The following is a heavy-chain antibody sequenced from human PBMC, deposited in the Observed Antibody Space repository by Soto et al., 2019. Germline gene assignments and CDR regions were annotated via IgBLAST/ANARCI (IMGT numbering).Heavy chain of an antibody. J-gene: IGHJ6*02. V-gene: IGHV3-30*18. Sequence: GGSLRLSCAASGFTLSSYGMHWVRQAPGKGLEWVAVISYDGSNKYYADSVKGRFTISRDNSKNTLYLQMNSLRAEDTAVYYCAKGGSEYYYYYGMDVWGQGTTVTVSS. CDR3: AKGGSEYYYYYGMDV. D-gene: IGHD2-15*01. CDR1: GFTLSSYG. CDR2: ISYDGSNK.